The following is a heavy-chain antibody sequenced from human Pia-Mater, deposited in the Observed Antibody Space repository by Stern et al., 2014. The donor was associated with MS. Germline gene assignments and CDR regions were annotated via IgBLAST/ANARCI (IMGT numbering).Heavy chain of an antibody. D-gene: IGHD3-3*01. J-gene: IGHJ6*02. CDR3: ARDQRGITIFGVVTDYYYLGMDV. V-gene: IGHV1-2*02. CDR2: INPNTGGT. Sequence: VQLVESGAEVKKPGASVKGSCKTSGYIFTGYYIHWVRQAPGQGLEWMAWINPNTGGTKYAQKFQSRVTMSRDTSISTAYVELSSLTSDDTAVYYCARDQRGITIFGVVTDYYYLGMDVWGQGTTVTVSS. CDR1: GYIFTGYY.